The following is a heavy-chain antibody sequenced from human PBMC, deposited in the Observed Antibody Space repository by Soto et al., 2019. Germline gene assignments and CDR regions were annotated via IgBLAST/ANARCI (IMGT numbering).Heavy chain of an antibody. CDR3: AKDPDTAMDYYYYGMDV. CDR1: GFTFSSYG. D-gene: IGHD5-18*01. V-gene: IGHV3-30*18. Sequence: QVQLVESGGGVVQPGRSLRLSCAASGFTFSSYGMHWVRQAPGKGLEWVAVISYDGSNKYYADSVKGRFTISRDNSKNXRYLQMNSLRAEDTAVYYCAKDPDTAMDYYYYGMDVWGQGTTVTVSS. CDR2: ISYDGSNK. J-gene: IGHJ6*02.